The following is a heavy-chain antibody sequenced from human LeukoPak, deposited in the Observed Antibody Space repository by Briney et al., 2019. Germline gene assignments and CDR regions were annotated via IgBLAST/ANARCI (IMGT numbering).Heavy chain of an antibody. J-gene: IGHJ4*02. Sequence: GASVKVSCKASGYTFTSYHINWVRQATGQGLEWMGWVSPNSGDTGFAQKFQGRVTMTRNTSITTAYMELSSLRSDDTAIYYCARGVAAGNDYWGQGTLVTVSS. CDR3: ARGVAAGNDY. V-gene: IGHV1-8*01. CDR2: VSPNSGDT. CDR1: GYTFTSYH. D-gene: IGHD6-13*01.